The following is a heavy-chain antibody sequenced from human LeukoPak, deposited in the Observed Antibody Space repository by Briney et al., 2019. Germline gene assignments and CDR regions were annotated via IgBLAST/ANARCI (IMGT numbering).Heavy chain of an antibody. CDR3: AREVYYDILTGYWAQYFQH. D-gene: IGHD3-9*01. V-gene: IGHV1-2*02. CDR1: GYTFTGYY. CDR2: INPNSGGT. J-gene: IGHJ1*01. Sequence: ASVKVSCKASGYTFTGYYMHWVRQAPGQGLEWMGWINPNSGGTNYAQKFQGRVTMTRDTSISTAYMELSRLRSDDTAVYYCAREVYYDILTGYWAQYFQHWGQGTLVTVSS.